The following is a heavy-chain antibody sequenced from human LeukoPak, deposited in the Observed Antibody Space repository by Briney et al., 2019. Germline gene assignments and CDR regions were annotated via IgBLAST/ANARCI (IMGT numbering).Heavy chain of an antibody. CDR1: GFSVTSNH. CDR3: ARDRSSYYFDY. V-gene: IGHV3-66*01. Sequence: GGSLRLSWAASGFSVTSNHTNWVRQAPGKGLEWVSIIYTGGTTHYADSLKDRFTISRDDSINTLYLQMNSLRAEDTAVYYCARDRSSYYFDYWGQGTLVTVSS. D-gene: IGHD3-10*01. J-gene: IGHJ4*02. CDR2: IYTGGTT.